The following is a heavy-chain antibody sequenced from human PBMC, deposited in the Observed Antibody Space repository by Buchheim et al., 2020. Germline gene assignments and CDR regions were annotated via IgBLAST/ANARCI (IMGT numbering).Heavy chain of an antibody. CDR1: GGSISSGGYY. CDR3: ARPRSCSSTTCSGGGFDY. Sequence: QVQLQESGPGLVKPSQTLSLTCTVSGGSISSGGYYWSWIRQHPGKGLEWIGEIDHIGRTTYNPSLKSRVTISVDTSKNQFSLKLNSVTAADTAVYYCARPRSCSSTTCSGGGFDYWGQGTL. D-gene: IGHD2-2*01. CDR2: IDHIGRT. V-gene: IGHV4-31*03. J-gene: IGHJ4*02.